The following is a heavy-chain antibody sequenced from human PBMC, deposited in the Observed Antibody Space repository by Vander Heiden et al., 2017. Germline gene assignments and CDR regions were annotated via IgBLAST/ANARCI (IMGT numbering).Heavy chain of an antibody. CDR3: AKEGGRGGYDFDY. CDR2: ISGSGS. V-gene: IGHV3-23*01. CDR1: GFTFCSYV. Sequence: EVQMLESGGGLVQPGGSLRLSCAASGFTFCSYVMSWVRQAPGMGLEWVSVISGSGSYYADSVKGRFTISRDNSKNTLYLQMSSLTADDTAVYYCAKEGGRGGYDFDYWGQGTLVTVSS. J-gene: IGHJ4*02. D-gene: IGHD5-12*01.